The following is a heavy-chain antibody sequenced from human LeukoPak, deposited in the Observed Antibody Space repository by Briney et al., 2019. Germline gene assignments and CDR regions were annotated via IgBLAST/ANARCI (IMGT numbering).Heavy chain of an antibody. CDR3: ARVPRAVAGTGGYYFDY. Sequence: PSETLSLTCTVSGGSISSSSYYWGWIRQPPGKGLEWIGSIYYSGSTYYNPSLKSRVTISVDTSKNQFSLKLSSVTAADTAVYYCARVPRAVAGTGGYYFDYWGQGTLVTVSS. CDR1: GGSISSSSYY. J-gene: IGHJ4*02. CDR2: IYYSGST. D-gene: IGHD6-19*01. V-gene: IGHV4-39*07.